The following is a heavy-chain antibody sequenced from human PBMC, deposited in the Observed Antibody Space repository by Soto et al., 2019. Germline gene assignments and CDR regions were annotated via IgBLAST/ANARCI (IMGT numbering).Heavy chain of an antibody. V-gene: IGHV3-30*18. CDR1: GFTFSTYG. CDR3: AKDQGGGGSSSDY. CDR2: ISFDGSNK. Sequence: QVQLVESGGGVVQPGRSLRLSCAASGFTFSTYGMHWVRQAPGKGLEWVAVISFDGSNKNYGDSVKGRFTISRDNSKNTVYLQMNSLRAEDTAVYYCAKDQGGGGSSSDYWGQGTLVTVSS. J-gene: IGHJ4*02. D-gene: IGHD3-16*01.